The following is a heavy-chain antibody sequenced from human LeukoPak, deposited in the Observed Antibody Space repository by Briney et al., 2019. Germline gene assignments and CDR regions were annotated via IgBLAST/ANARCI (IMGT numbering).Heavy chain of an antibody. CDR3: ARDQSIVGDHAFDI. CDR2: INPNSGGT. CDR1: GYTFTGYY. V-gene: IGHV1-2*02. D-gene: IGHD1-26*01. Sequence: ASVKVSCKASGYTFTGYYMHWVRQAPGQGLEWMGWINPNSGGTNYAQKFQGRVTMTRDTSISTAYMELSRLRSDDTAVYYCARDQSIVGDHAFDIWGQGTMVTVSS. J-gene: IGHJ3*02.